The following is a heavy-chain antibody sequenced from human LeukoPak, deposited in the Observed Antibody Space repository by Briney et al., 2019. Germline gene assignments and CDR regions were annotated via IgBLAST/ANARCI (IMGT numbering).Heavy chain of an antibody. J-gene: IGHJ6*03. V-gene: IGHV1-24*01. CDR2: FDPEDGET. CDR1: RYTLTELS. D-gene: IGHD6-19*01. CDR3: ATENFGYSSGWYGNYYYYYMDV. Sequence: ASVTVSFLVSRYTLTELSMHWVRQAPGKGRAWMGGFDPEDGETIYVQKFQGRVTMTEDTSTDTAYMELSSLRSEDTAVYYCATENFGYSSGWYGNYYYYYMDVWGKGTTVTVSS.